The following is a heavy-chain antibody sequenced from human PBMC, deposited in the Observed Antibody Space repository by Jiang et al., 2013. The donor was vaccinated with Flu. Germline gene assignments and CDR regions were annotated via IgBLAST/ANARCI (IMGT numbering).Heavy chain of an antibody. V-gene: IGHV3-21*01. CDR1: GFTFSNYN. Sequence: VVSGFTFSNYNMNWVRQTPGKGLEWVSSIGSNSDYKHYADSVRGRFTISRDNSKNSLFLQVNSLRAEDTAVYYCARGTLELRGMDFFYSGLDVWGQGTAVTVSS. CDR3: ARGTLELRGMDFFYSGLDV. CDR2: IGSNSDYK. D-gene: IGHD1-7*01. J-gene: IGHJ6*02.